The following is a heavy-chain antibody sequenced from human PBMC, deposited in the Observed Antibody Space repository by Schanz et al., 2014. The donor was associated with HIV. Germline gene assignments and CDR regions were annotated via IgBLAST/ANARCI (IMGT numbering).Heavy chain of an antibody. J-gene: IGHJ4*02. Sequence: QVQLVESGGGVVQPGRSLRLSCAASGFTFSNFAMHWVRQAPGKGLEWAAVIWYDGSYKYYADSVKGRFTISRDSSKNTVYLQMNGLRAEDTAVYYCARGLTSSWFAPLDFWGLGTLVTVSS. CDR3: ARGLTSSWFAPLDF. CDR2: IWYDGSYK. D-gene: IGHD6-13*01. CDR1: GFTFSNFA. V-gene: IGHV3-33*01.